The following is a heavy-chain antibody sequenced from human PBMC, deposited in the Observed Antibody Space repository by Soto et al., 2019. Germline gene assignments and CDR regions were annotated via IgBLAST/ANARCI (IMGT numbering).Heavy chain of an antibody. J-gene: IGHJ4*02. CDR2: IIPIFGTA. CDR1: GGTFSSYA. D-gene: IGHD3-22*01. CDR3: ARGTEYYYDSSGYLDY. Sequence: SVKVSCKASGGTFSSYAISWVRQAPGQGLEWMGGIIPIFGTANYAQKFQGRVTITADESTSTAYMELSSLRSEDTAVYYCARGTEYYYDSSGYLDYWRQGTLVTVSS. V-gene: IGHV1-69*13.